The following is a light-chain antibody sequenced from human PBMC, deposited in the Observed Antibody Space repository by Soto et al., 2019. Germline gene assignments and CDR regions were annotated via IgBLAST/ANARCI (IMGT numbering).Light chain of an antibody. CDR1: QSISSY. Sequence: DLQMTQSPSSLSASVGDRVTITCRASQSISSYLNWYQQKPGKAPKLLIYAASSLHSGVPSRFSGSGYVTDFTLIISSLQPEDFETYYCQQSYSTLGTFGQGTKLEIK. CDR2: AAS. V-gene: IGKV1-39*01. CDR3: QQSYSTLGT. J-gene: IGKJ2*01.